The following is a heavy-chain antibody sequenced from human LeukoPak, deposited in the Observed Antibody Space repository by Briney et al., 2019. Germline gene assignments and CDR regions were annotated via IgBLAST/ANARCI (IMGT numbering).Heavy chain of an antibody. V-gene: IGHV4-59*01. CDR1: GGSISSYY. CDR2: IYYSGST. CDR3: ARGYSSSWTDY. Sequence: PSETLSLTCTVSGGSISSYYWIWIRQPPGKGLEWIGYIYYSGSTNYNPSLKSRVTISVDTSKNQFSLKLSSVTAADTAVYYCARGYSSSWTDYWGQGTLVTVSS. D-gene: IGHD6-13*01. J-gene: IGHJ4*02.